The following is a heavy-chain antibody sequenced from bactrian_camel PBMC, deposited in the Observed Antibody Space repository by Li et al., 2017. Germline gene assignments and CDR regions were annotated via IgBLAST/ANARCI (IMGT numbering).Heavy chain of an antibody. Sequence: HVQLVESGGGSVQAGGSLRLSCVVSGYSYCMGWFRQAPGKEREGVARIYGSGGVTFYADSVKGRFTISRDNRKNTMYLQMNSLKPEDTAMYYCVKDPYGRYNYWGQGTQVTVS. CDR3: VKDPYGRYNY. CDR2: IYGSGGVT. V-gene: IGHV3S63*01. J-gene: IGHJ4*01. D-gene: IGHD5*01. CDR1: GYSYC.